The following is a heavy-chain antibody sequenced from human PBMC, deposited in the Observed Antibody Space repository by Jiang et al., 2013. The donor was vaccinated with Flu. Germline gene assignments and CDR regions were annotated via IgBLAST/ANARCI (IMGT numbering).Heavy chain of an antibody. J-gene: IGHJ6*02. V-gene: IGHV5-51*01. CDR3: ARHDITIFGVEGMDV. CDR2: IYPGDSDT. D-gene: IGHD3-3*01. Sequence: VQLVESGAEVKKPGESLKISCKGSGYSFTSYWIGWVRQMPGKGLEWMGIIYPGDSDTRYSPSFQGQVTISADKSISTAYLQWSSLKASDTAMYYCARHDITIFGVEGMDVWGQGTTVTVSS. CDR1: GYSFTSYW.